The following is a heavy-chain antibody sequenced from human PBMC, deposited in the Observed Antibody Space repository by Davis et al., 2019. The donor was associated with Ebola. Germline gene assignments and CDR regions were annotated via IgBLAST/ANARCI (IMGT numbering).Heavy chain of an antibody. J-gene: IGHJ4*02. V-gene: IGHV3-73*01. CDR1: GFTFRGSA. CDR3: TRRTGDY. CDR2: IRSKANSYAT. Sequence: GESLKISCAASGFTFRGSAMHWVRQASGKGLEWVGRIRSKANSYATAYAASVKGRFTISRDDSKNTAYLQMNSLKTEDTAVYYCTRRTGDYWGQGTLVTVSS. D-gene: IGHD3-10*01.